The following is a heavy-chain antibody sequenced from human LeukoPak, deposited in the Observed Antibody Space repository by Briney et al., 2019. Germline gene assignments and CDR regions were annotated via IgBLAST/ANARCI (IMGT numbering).Heavy chain of an antibody. V-gene: IGHV1-18*01. CDR3: ASLSGSYYFQH. Sequence: GASVKVSCKASGYTLTSYGISWVRPPPGRGREWVGWISAYNGNTNYTQKLQGRVTMTTDTSTSTAYMELRNLRSDDPAVYYCASLSGSYYFQHWGQGTLDTVSS. CDR2: ISAYNGNT. D-gene: IGHD1-26*01. J-gene: IGHJ1*01. CDR1: GYTLTSYG.